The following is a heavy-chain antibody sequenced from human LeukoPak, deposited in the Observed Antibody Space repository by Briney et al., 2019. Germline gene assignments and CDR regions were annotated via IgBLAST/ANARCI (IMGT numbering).Heavy chain of an antibody. J-gene: IGHJ4*02. CDR2: IKEEGSEK. D-gene: IGHD6-13*01. V-gene: IGHV3-7*01. CDR3: ASGRQLGY. Sequence: GGSLRLSCAASGFTFSNYWMRWVREAPGKGVGWVANIKEEGSEKYYVDSVKGRFTISRDNARNSLYLQMNSLRAEDTAVYYCASGRQLGYWGQGTLVTVSS. CDR1: GFTFSNYW.